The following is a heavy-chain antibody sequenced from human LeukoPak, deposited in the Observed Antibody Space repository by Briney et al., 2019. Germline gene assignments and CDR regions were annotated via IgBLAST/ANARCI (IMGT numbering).Heavy chain of an antibody. CDR2: INPNSGGT. D-gene: IGHD3-22*01. Sequence: ASVKVSCKASGYTFTGYYMHWVRQAPGQGLGWMGWINPNSGGTNYAQKFQGRVTMTRDTSISTAYMELSRLRSDDTAVYYCARWGSYYDSSGYYLDYWGQGTLVTVSS. CDR1: GYTFTGYY. CDR3: ARWGSYYDSSGYYLDY. V-gene: IGHV1-2*02. J-gene: IGHJ4*02.